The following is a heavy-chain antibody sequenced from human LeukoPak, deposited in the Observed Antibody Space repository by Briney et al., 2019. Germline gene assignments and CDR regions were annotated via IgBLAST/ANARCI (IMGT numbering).Heavy chain of an antibody. CDR1: GGSISSSSYY. V-gene: IGHV4-39*07. Sequence: SETLSLTCTVSGGSISSSSYYWGWIRQPPGKGLEWIGSIYYSGSTYYNPSLKSRVTISVDTSKNQFSLKLSSATAADTAVYYCARKRITMVRGARNWFDPWGQGTLVTVSS. J-gene: IGHJ5*02. CDR3: ARKRITMVRGARNWFDP. CDR2: IYYSGST. D-gene: IGHD3-10*01.